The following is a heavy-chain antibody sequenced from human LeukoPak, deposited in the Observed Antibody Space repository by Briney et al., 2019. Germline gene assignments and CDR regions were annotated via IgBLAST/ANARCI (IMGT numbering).Heavy chain of an antibody. CDR3: ARESHVTREDY. Sequence: ASVKVSCKASGYTFTSYYMHWVRQAPGQGLEWMGIINPSGGSTSYAQKFQGRVTMTEDTSTDTAYMELSSLRSEDTAVYYCARESHVTREDYWGQGTLVTVSS. CDR2: INPSGGST. D-gene: IGHD3-10*01. CDR1: GYTFTSYY. J-gene: IGHJ4*02. V-gene: IGHV1-46*01.